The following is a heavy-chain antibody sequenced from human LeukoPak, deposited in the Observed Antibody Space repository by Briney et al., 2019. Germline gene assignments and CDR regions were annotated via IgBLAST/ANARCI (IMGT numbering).Heavy chain of an antibody. D-gene: IGHD3-22*01. CDR1: GGSITSADFY. J-gene: IGHJ4*02. CDR2: IFHSGAT. V-gene: IGHV4-31*03. CDR3: ARLSQTPDYYSNGGYYYLGY. Sequence: SETLSLTCTVSGGSITSADFYWTWIRQHPGKGLEWIGYIFHSGATYYNPSLKSRVSISLDRSKSQFSLRLSSVTAADTAVYYCARLSQTPDYYSNGGYYYLGYWGQGTPVTVSS.